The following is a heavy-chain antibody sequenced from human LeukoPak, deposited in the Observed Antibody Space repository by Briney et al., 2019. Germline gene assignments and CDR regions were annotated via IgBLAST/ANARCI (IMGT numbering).Heavy chain of an antibody. J-gene: IGHJ3*02. V-gene: IGHV4-4*07. CDR1: GGSISSYS. CDR2: IFASGST. CDR3: AREGSAFDI. Sequence: SETLSLTCTVSGGSISSYSWSWIRQPAGKGLEWIGRIFASGSTKYNPSLKSRVTMSVETSKDQFSLKLSSVTAADTAVYYCAREGSAFDIWGQGTMVTVSS.